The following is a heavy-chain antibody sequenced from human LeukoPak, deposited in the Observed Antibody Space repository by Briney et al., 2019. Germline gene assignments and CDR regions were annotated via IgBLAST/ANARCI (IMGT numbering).Heavy chain of an antibody. CDR2: IWYDGSNK. D-gene: IGHD3-9*01. CDR1: GFTFSSYG. V-gene: IGHV3-33*01. Sequence: GGSLRLSCAASGFTFSSYGMHWVRQAPGKGLEWVAVIWYDGSNKYYADSVKGRFTISRDNSKNTLYLQMNSLRAEDTAVYYCARDVLRYFDWLGPLGYWGQGTLVTVSS. CDR3: ARDVLRYFDWLGPLGY. J-gene: IGHJ4*02.